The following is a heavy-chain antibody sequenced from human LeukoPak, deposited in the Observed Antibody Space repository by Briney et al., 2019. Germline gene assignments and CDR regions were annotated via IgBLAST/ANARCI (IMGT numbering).Heavy chain of an antibody. V-gene: IGHV4-39*01. D-gene: IGHD3-10*01. CDR3: GRHEVGPGYYYGSGSYYNAFDY. CDR1: GGSISSSSYY. J-gene: IGHJ4*02. CDR2: IYYSGST. Sequence: SETLSLTCTVSGGSISSSSYYWGWTRQPPGKGLEWIGSIYYSGSTYYNPSLKSRVTISVDTSKNQFSLKLSSVTAADTAVYYCGRHEVGPGYYYGSGSYYNAFDYWGQGTLVTVSS.